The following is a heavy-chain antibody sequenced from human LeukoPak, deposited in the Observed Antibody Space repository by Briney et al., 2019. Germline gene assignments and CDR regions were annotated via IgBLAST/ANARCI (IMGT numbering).Heavy chain of an antibody. CDR1: GFTFSSNW. V-gene: IGHV3-74*01. D-gene: IGHD6-13*01. J-gene: IGHJ4*02. CDR2: INRDGSVI. CDR3: TREMWAAAAY. Sequence: GGSLRLSCAASGFTFSSNWMHWVRQAQGQGLVWVSRINRDGSVISYADSVKGRFTISRDNAKNTLYLQMNSLRADDTAVYYCTREMWAAAAYWGQGTLVTVSS.